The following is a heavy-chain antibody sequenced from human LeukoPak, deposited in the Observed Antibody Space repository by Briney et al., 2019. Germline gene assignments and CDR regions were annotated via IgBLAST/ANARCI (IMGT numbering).Heavy chain of an antibody. D-gene: IGHD3-10*01. Sequence: GASVKVSCKASGYTFTSYYMHWVRQAPGQGLEWMGIINPSGGSTRYAQKLQGRVTMTRDTSTSTVYMELSSVGSEDTAVYYCASGQLWFGELDYWGQGTLVTVSS. CDR1: GYTFTSYY. V-gene: IGHV1-46*04. J-gene: IGHJ4*02. CDR2: INPSGGST. CDR3: ASGQLWFGELDY.